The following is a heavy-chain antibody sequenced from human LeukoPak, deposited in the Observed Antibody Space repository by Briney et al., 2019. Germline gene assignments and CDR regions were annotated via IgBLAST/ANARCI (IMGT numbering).Heavy chain of an antibody. CDR1: GYSFTSYW. J-gene: IGHJ3*02. CDR3: ARRAPYSSDEDDAFDI. Sequence: PGESLKISCKGSGYSFTSYWIGWVRQMPGKGLEWMGIIYPGDSDTRYSPSFQGQVTISADKSISTAYLQWSSLKASDTAMYYCARRAPYSSDEDDAFDIWGQGTMVTVSS. CDR2: IYPGDSDT. V-gene: IGHV5-51*01. D-gene: IGHD6-19*01.